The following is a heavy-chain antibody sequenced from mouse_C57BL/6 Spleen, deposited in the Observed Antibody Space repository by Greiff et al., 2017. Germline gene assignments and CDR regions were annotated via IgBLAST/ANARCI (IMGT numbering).Heavy chain of an antibody. CDR2: IYPGSGNT. J-gene: IGHJ4*01. CDR1: GYSFTSYY. D-gene: IGHD1-1*01. V-gene: IGHV1-66*01. Sequence: QVQLQQSGPELVKPGASVKISCKASGYSFTSYYIHWVKQRPGQGLEWIGWIYPGSGNTKYNEKFKGKATLTADTSSSTAYMQLSSLTSEDSAVYDCSSAVEGSIDYWGQGTSLTVSS. CDR3: SSAVEGSIDY.